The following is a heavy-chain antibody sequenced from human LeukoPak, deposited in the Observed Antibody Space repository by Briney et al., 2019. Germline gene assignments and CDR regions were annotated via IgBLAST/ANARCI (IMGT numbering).Heavy chain of an antibody. Sequence: ASLKVSCKASGYTFIGYYMRWVRQAPGEGLEGLGRIKPNSGGTNYAQKSQGRVTMTRDTSISTANMELSRLRSDDTAMYYCARELGASYRFDYWGQGTLVTVSS. CDR2: IKPNSGGT. CDR1: GYTFIGYY. D-gene: IGHD1-26*01. CDR3: ARELGASYRFDY. J-gene: IGHJ4*02. V-gene: IGHV1-2*06.